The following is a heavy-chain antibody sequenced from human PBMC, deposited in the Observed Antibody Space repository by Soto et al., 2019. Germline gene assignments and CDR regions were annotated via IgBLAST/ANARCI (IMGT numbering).Heavy chain of an antibody. V-gene: IGHV1-69*01. CDR1: ADSFSSYG. J-gene: IGHJ4*02. CDR3: ARVFPDGWVEPGVVRGYLDT. Sequence: QVQLVQSGAEVKEPGSAVNVSCKAPADSFSSYGISWVRQAPGQGLEWMGGIIHIFGTTNYAEKFQGRVTITADESTNTAYMELSSLRSEDTALYYCARVFPDGWVEPGVVRGYLDTWGRGTLVTVSS. D-gene: IGHD3-3*01. CDR2: IIHIFGTT.